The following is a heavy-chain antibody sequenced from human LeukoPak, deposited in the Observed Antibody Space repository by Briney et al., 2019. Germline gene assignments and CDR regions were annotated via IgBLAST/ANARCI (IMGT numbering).Heavy chain of an antibody. Sequence: GGSLRLSCAASGFTFSRHWMSWVRQAPGKGLEWVANIKQEGSEKHYVDSVKGRFTISRDNAKNSLYLQMDSLRAEDTAIYYCARDANAGYSVNWFDPWGQGTLVTVSS. D-gene: IGHD5/OR15-5a*01. V-gene: IGHV3-7*03. CDR2: IKQEGSEK. CDR3: ARDANAGYSVNWFDP. CDR1: GFTFSRHW. J-gene: IGHJ5*01.